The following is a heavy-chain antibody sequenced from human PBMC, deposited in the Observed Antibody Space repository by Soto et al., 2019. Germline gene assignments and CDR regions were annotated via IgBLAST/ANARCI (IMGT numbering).Heavy chain of an antibody. Sequence: PGGSLRLSCAASGFTFSSYWMSWVRQAPGKGLEWVANIKQDGSEKYYVDSVKGRFTISRDNAKNSLYLQMNSLRAEDTAAYYCARASYYYDSSGYYSFDYWGQGTLVTVS. CDR1: GFTFSSYW. CDR2: IKQDGSEK. CDR3: ARASYYYDSSGYYSFDY. V-gene: IGHV3-7*01. D-gene: IGHD3-22*01. J-gene: IGHJ4*02.